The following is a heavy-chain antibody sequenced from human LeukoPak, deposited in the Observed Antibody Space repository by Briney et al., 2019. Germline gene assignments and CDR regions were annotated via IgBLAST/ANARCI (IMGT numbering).Heavy chain of an antibody. CDR1: GFTSDDYA. CDR2: ISWNSGSI. Sequence: GRSLRLSCAASGFTSDDYAMHWVRQAPGKGLEWVSGISWNSGSIGYADSVKGRFTISRDNAKNSLYLQMNSLRAEDTALYYCAKDKRDGYNFAIFDYWGQGTLVTVSS. CDR3: AKDKRDGYNFAIFDY. D-gene: IGHD5-24*01. J-gene: IGHJ4*02. V-gene: IGHV3-9*02.